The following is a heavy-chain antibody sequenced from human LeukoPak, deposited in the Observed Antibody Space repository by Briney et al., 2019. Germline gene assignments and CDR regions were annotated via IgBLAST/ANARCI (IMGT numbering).Heavy chain of an antibody. D-gene: IGHD3-10*01. Sequence: ASVKVSCKASGYTFISYGISWVRQAPGQGLEWMGWISAYNGNTNYAQKLRGRVTMTTDTSTNTAYMELRSLRPDDTAVYYCARDWGDYDAFDIWGQGTMVTVSS. J-gene: IGHJ3*02. CDR1: GYTFISYG. V-gene: IGHV1-18*01. CDR2: ISAYNGNT. CDR3: ARDWGDYDAFDI.